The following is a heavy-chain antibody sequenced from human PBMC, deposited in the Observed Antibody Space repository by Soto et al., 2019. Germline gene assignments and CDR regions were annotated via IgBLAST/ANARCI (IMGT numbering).Heavy chain of an antibody. CDR3: ARGGTNYYGSGSYPRK. Sequence: PSETLSLTCAVYGGSFSGYYWSWIRQPPGKGLEWIGEINHSGSTNYNPSLKSRVTISVDTSKNQFSLKLSSVTAADTAVYYCARGGTNYYGSGSYPRKWGQGTLVTVSA. J-gene: IGHJ4*02. CDR1: GGSFSGYY. CDR2: INHSGST. D-gene: IGHD3-10*01. V-gene: IGHV4-34*01.